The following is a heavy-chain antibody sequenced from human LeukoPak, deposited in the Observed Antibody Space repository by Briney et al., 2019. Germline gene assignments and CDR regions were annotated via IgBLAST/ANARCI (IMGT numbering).Heavy chain of an antibody. CDR2: IYYSGST. Sequence: PSETLSLTCTVSGGSISSSSYYWGWLRQPPGKGLEWIGYIYYSGSTNYNPSLKSRVTISVDTSKNQFSLKLSSVTAADTAVYYCARGTYYDFWSGYPNPLGYYYYMDVWGKGTTVTVSS. J-gene: IGHJ6*03. CDR3: ARGTYYDFWSGYPNPLGYYYYMDV. D-gene: IGHD3-3*01. V-gene: IGHV4-61*05. CDR1: GGSISSSSYY.